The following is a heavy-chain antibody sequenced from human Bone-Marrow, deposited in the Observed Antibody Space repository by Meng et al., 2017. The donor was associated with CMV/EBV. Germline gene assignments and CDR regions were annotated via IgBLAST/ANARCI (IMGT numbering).Heavy chain of an antibody. V-gene: IGHV3-23*01. CDR2: ISGSGGST. CDR3: AKGPGWTTTYYFDY. D-gene: IGHD4-17*01. CDR1: GFTFSSYA. Sequence: ETLSLTCAASGFTFSSYAMSWVRQAPGKGLEWVSAISGSGGSTYYADSVKGRFTISRDNSKNTLYLQMNSLRAEDTAVYYCAKGPGWTTTYYFDYWGQGTLVTVSS. J-gene: IGHJ4*02.